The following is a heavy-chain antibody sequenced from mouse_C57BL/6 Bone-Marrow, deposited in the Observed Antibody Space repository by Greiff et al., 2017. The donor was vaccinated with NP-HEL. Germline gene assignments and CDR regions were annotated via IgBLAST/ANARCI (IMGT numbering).Heavy chain of an antibody. D-gene: IGHD1-1*01. CDR3: TRRGTTFDY. CDR1: GYTFTDYE. V-gene: IGHV1-15*01. J-gene: IGHJ2*01. CDR2: IDPETGGT. Sequence: QLQQSGAELVRPGASVTLSCKASGYTFTDYEMHWVKQTPVHGLEWIGAIDPETGGTAYNQKFKGKAILTADKSSSTAYMELRSLTSEDSAVYYCTRRGTTFDYWGQGTTLTVSS.